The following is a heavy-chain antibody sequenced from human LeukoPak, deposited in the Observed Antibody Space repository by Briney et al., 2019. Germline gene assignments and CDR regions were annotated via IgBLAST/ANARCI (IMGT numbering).Heavy chain of an antibody. J-gene: IGHJ4*02. CDR1: GGSFSGYY. D-gene: IGHD5-18*01. Sequence: SETLSLTCAVYGGSFSGYYWSWIRQPPGKGLEWIGEINHSGSTNYNPSLKSRVTISVDTSKNQFSLKLSSVTAADTAVYYCARHGSPAMATYYFDYWGQGTLVTVSS. CDR2: INHSGST. V-gene: IGHV4-34*01. CDR3: ARHGSPAMATYYFDY.